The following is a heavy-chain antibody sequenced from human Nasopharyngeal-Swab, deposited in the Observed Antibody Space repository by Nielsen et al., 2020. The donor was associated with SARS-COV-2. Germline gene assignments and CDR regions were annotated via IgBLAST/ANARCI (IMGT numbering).Heavy chain of an antibody. CDR2: IDPSDSYT. J-gene: IGHJ5*01. V-gene: IGHV5-10-1*01. D-gene: IGHD2-2*01. Sequence: VRQMPGHGLQWMGRIDPSDSYTKYSPSFEGHVTFAADKSIGTVYLQWSSLRASDTAMYYCARLPYSSTSYYALDSWGQGTLVTVSS. CDR3: ARLPYSSTSYYALDS.